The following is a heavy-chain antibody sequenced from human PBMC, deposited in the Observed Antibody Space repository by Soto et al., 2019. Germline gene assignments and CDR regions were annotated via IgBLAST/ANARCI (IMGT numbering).Heavy chain of an antibody. CDR1: GGTIRSPDW. J-gene: IGHJ5*02. CDR2: IFQSGST. Sequence: SETLSLTCGVSGGTIRSPDWWTWVRQPPGKGLEWIGEIFQSGSTNYTPSLESRVTISVDKSKNQLSLTLTSVTAADTAVYFCARGRGRYSSGWSWFDPWGQGILVTVSS. D-gene: IGHD6-19*01. CDR3: ARGRGRYSSGWSWFDP. V-gene: IGHV4-4*02.